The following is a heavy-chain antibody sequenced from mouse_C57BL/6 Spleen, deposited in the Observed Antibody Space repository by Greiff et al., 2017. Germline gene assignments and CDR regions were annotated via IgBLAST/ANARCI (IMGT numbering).Heavy chain of an antibody. CDR1: GFTFSDYG. CDR2: ISSGSSTI. V-gene: IGHV5-17*01. J-gene: IGHJ4*01. CDR3: ARDYGSSGDY. Sequence: DVKLQESGGGLVKPGGSLKLSCAASGFTFSDYGMHWVRQAPEKGLEWVAYISSGSSTIYYADTVKGRFTISRDNAKNTLFLQMTSLRSEDTAMYYCARDYGSSGDYWGRGTSVTVSS. D-gene: IGHD1-1*01.